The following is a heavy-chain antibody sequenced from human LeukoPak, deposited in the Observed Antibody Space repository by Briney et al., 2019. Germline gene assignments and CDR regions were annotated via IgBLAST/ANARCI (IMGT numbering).Heavy chain of an antibody. D-gene: IGHD5-24*01. Sequence: ASVKVSCKASGYTFTSYGISWVRQAPGQGLEWMGWISAYNGNTNYAQKLQGRVTMTRDTSISTAYMELSRLRSDDTAVYYCARGVQGWLQSPLGYWGQGILVTVSS. CDR3: ARGVQGWLQSPLGY. CDR1: GYTFTSYG. CDR2: ISAYNGNT. J-gene: IGHJ4*02. V-gene: IGHV1-18*01.